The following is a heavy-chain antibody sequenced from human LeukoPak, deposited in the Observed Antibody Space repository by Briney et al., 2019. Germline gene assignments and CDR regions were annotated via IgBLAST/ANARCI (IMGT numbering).Heavy chain of an antibody. Sequence: GGSLRLSCAASGFTFSSYAMSWVRQAPGKGLEWVSAISGSGGSTYYAGSAKGRFTISRDNSKNTLYLQMNSLRAEDTAVYYCAKDHRPGIAAAGTGGFDYWGQGTLVTVSS. J-gene: IGHJ4*02. V-gene: IGHV3-23*01. CDR1: GFTFSSYA. CDR3: AKDHRPGIAAAGTGGFDY. CDR2: ISGSGGST. D-gene: IGHD6-13*01.